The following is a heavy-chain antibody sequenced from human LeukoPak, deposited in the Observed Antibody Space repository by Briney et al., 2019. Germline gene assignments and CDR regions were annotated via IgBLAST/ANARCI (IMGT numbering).Heavy chain of an antibody. CDR3: ARAPIGDFWSGYYLDY. J-gene: IGHJ4*02. D-gene: IGHD3-3*01. CDR1: GGSISSSSYY. CDR2: IYYSGST. Sequence: SETLSLTCTVSGGSISSSSYYWGWIRQPPGKGLEWIGSIYYSGSTYYNPSLKSRVTISVDTSKNQFSLKLSSVTAADTAVYYCARAPIGDFWSGYYLDYWGQGTLVTVSS. V-gene: IGHV4-39*01.